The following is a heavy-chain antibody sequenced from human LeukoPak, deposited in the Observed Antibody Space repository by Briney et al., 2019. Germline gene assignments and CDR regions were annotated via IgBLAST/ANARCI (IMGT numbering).Heavy chain of an antibody. D-gene: IGHD3-22*01. J-gene: IGHJ4*02. V-gene: IGHV3-33*01. CDR2: LWYDGSKT. CDR3: ARGGPHYDSNGHYPDFDY. Sequence: GRSLRLSCSSSGFPFNEYIMHWVRQTPDKGLEWVSLLWYDGSKTYSADSVKGCFIIPRDHSKNSLYMQMSRLRAEHPSVYYCARGGPHYDSNGHYPDFDYWGQGTLVTVSS. CDR1: GFPFNEYI.